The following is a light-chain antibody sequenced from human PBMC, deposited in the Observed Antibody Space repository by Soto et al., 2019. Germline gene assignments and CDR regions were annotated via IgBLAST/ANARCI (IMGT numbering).Light chain of an antibody. CDR2: GAS. J-gene: IGKJ4*01. Sequence: EIVLTQSPGTLSLSPGERATLSCRASQSVSTSYLVWYQHKPGQAPRLLIYGASIRATGVPATFSGSGSGTEFTLSISSLQSEHLGVYYCQQDSSWPLTFGGGTKVDIK. V-gene: IGKV3-20*01. CDR3: QQDSSWPLT. CDR1: QSVSTSY.